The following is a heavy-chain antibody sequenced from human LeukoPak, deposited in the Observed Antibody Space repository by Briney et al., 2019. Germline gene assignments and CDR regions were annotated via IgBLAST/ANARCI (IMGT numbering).Heavy chain of an antibody. CDR3: ARPFYGDYLYFDY. J-gene: IGHJ4*02. D-gene: IGHD4-17*01. CDR1: GFTFSSYS. V-gene: IGHV3-48*04. Sequence: PGGSLRLSCAASGFTFSSYSMNWVRQAPGKGLEWVSYISSSSSTIYYADSVKGRFTISRDNAKNSLYLQMNSLRAEDTAVYYCARPFYGDYLYFDYWGQGTLVTVSS. CDR2: ISSSSSTI.